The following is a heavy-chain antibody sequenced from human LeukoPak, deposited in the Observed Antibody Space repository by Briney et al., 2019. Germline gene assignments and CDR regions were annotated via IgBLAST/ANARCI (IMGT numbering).Heavy chain of an antibody. J-gene: IGHJ4*02. CDR1: GASISIYY. Sequence: SETLSLTCSVSGASISIYYWNWIRQSAGRGLEWIGRVYASGRSKYNPSLQSRVTMSVDTSKNQFSLKLSSVTAADTAVYYCARSPHPMYYDSSGAFDYWGQGTLVTVSS. V-gene: IGHV4-4*07. D-gene: IGHD3-22*01. CDR2: VYASGRS. CDR3: ARSPHPMYYDSSGAFDY.